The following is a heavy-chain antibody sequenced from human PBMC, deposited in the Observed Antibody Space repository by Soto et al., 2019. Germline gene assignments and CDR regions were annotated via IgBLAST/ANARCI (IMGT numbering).Heavy chain of an antibody. CDR1: GYSFTSYW. CDR3: ARLTYYDFWSGYWSYFDY. D-gene: IGHD3-3*01. CDR2: IYPGDSDT. Sequence: PGESLKISCKGSGYSFTSYWIGWVRQMPGKGLEWMGIIYPGDSDTRYSPSFQGQVTISADKSISTAYLQWSSLKASDTAMYYCARLTYYDFWSGYWSYFDYWGQGTLVT. V-gene: IGHV5-51*01. J-gene: IGHJ4*02.